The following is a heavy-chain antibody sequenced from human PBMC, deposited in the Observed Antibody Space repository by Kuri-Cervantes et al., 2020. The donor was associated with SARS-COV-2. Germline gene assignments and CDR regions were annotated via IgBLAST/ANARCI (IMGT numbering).Heavy chain of an antibody. CDR1: GNTLTELP. D-gene: IGHD3-22*01. CDR3: ALGYWGSGYPRNYYYMGV. J-gene: IGHJ6*03. Sequence: ASVKVSCKVSGNTLTELPLHWVRQAPGKGLEWMGGFDPEQREIIYAQKFQGRVSMTEDTSTDTAYMELSSLRSEDPAVYYCALGYWGSGYPRNYYYMGVWGKGTTVTVSS. CDR2: FDPEQREI. V-gene: IGHV1-24*01.